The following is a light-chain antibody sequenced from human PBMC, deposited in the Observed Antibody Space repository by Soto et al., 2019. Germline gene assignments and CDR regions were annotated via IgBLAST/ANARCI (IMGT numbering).Light chain of an antibody. J-gene: IGLJ2*01. V-gene: IGLV1-47*02. CDR2: SNS. CDR3: AAWDDSLSGVI. Sequence: QSVVTQSPSASGTPGQRVTFSCSGANSNVGRNYVTWYQQFPGTAPKILIHSNSQRPSGVPDRFSASKSGASASLAISGLRPEDEADYFCAAWDDSLSGVIFGGGTKVTVL. CDR1: NSNVGRNY.